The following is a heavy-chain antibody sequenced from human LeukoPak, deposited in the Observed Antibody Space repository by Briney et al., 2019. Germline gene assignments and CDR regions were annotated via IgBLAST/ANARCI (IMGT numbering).Heavy chain of an antibody. J-gene: IGHJ4*02. CDR2: IHSDGSST. V-gene: IGHV3-74*01. Sequence: GGSMRLACAASGFTFSSYWMHWVRQPPGKVLVWVSRIHSDGSSTSYADSVKGRFTISRDNAKNTLYLQMNSLRAEDTAVYYCARVAVAGELDYWGQGTLVTVSS. D-gene: IGHD6-19*01. CDR3: ARVAVAGELDY. CDR1: GFTFSSYW.